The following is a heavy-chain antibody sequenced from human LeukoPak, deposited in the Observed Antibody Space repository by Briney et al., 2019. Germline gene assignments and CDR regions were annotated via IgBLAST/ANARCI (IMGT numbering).Heavy chain of an antibody. Sequence: GGPLRLSCAASGFTFSSYSMNWVRQAPGKGLEWVSSISSSNSYIYYADSVKGRFTISRDNSKNSLYLQMNSLRAEDTAVYYCARYYYFGPERGSYYFDYWGQGTLVTVSS. D-gene: IGHD3-10*01. J-gene: IGHJ4*02. CDR3: ARYYYFGPERGSYYFDY. CDR1: GFTFSSYS. CDR2: ISSSNSYI. V-gene: IGHV3-21*01.